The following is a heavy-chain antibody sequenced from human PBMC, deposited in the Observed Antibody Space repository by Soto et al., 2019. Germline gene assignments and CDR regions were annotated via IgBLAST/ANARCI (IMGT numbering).Heavy chain of an antibody. CDR2: ISSSSSTI. CDR1: GFTFSSYS. D-gene: IGHD3-16*01. CDR3: ARDTSFGGLGAFDI. J-gene: IGHJ3*02. Sequence: GGSLRLSCAASGFTFSSYSMNWVRQAPGKGLEWVSYISSSSSTIYYADSVKGRFTISRDNAKNSLYLQMNSLRAEDTAVYYCARDTSFGGLGAFDIWGQGTMVTVSS. V-gene: IGHV3-48*01.